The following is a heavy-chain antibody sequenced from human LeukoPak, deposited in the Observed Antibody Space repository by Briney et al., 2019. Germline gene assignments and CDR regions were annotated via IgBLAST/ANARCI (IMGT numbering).Heavy chain of an antibody. V-gene: IGHV3-7*01. J-gene: IGHJ4*02. Sequence: GGSLRLSCAASGFTFSSYWMSWVRQAPGQGLGWVANIKQDGSEKYYVDSVKGRFTISRDNAKNSLYLQMNSLRAEDTAVYYCARDGYSSSWYVVWGQGTLVTVSS. CDR3: ARDGYSSSWYVV. CDR1: GFTFSSYW. D-gene: IGHD6-13*01. CDR2: IKQDGSEK.